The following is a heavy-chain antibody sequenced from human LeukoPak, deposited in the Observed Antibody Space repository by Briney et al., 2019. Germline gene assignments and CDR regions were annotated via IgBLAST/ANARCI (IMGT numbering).Heavy chain of an antibody. CDR1: GGSISSYY. CDR2: LSKSGNT. V-gene: IGHV4-59*01. D-gene: IGHD3-9*01. Sequence: SQTLSLTCTVSGGSISSYYWSWIRLPPGKGLECIGYLSKSGNTDYSPSLKSRVTIFGDTSKNQFFLKLSSVTAADTAVYYCARARYVNSFYAFDIWGQGKLVTVSS. CDR3: ARARYVNSFYAFDI. J-gene: IGHJ3*02.